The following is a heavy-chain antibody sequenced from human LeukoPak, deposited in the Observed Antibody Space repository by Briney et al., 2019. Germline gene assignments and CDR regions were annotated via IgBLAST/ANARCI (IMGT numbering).Heavy chain of an antibody. Sequence: SETLSLTCTVSGGSISSYYWSWIRQPPGKGLEWIGYIYYSGSTNYNPSLKSRVTISVDTSKNQFSLKLSSVTAADAAVYYCASSSWYGKLDYWGQGTLVTVSS. CDR2: IYYSGST. CDR3: ASSSWYGKLDY. CDR1: GGSISSYY. D-gene: IGHD6-13*01. V-gene: IGHV4-59*08. J-gene: IGHJ4*02.